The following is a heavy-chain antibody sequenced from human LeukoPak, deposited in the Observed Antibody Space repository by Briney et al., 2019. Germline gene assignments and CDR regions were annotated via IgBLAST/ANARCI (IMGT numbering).Heavy chain of an antibody. CDR2: INPSGAST. CDR3: ARDPRASSGWTQTFAS. CDR1: GYTFTRDY. V-gene: IGHV1-46*01. J-gene: IGHJ4*02. Sequence: ASVKVSCEASGYTFTRDYMHWVRQAPGQGGEWRGIINPSGASTSYAQKFQGRVTMTRDVSTSTVYMELSSLRSEDTAVYSCARDPRASSGWTQTFASWGQGTLVTVSS. D-gene: IGHD6-19*01.